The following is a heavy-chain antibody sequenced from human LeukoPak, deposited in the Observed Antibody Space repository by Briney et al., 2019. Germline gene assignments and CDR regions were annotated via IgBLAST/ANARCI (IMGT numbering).Heavy chain of an antibody. J-gene: IGHJ4*02. CDR2: IYYTGST. V-gene: IGHV4-59*01. Sequence: SETLSLTCTVSGGSISSYYWSWIRQPPGKGLECIGYIYYTGSTNYNPSLKSRVTISVDTSKNQFSLKLSSVTAADTAVYYCARTTVTLKDFDYWGQGTLVTVSS. CDR1: GGSISSYY. D-gene: IGHD4-17*01. CDR3: ARTTVTLKDFDY.